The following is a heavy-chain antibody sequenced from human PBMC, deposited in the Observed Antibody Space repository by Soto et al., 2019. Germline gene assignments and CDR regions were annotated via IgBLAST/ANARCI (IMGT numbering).Heavy chain of an antibody. D-gene: IGHD3-10*01. CDR3: ARYYYGSGSFDGWLQPLDF. J-gene: IGHJ4*02. Sequence: LEILSLTCTVSGGSISSYCWSWIRQPPGKGLEWIGYIYYSGSTNYNPSLKSRVTISVDTSKNQFSLKLSSVTAADTAVYYCARYYYGSGSFDGWLQPLDFWGQGTLVTVSS. CDR2: IYYSGST. CDR1: GGSISSYC. V-gene: IGHV4-59*01.